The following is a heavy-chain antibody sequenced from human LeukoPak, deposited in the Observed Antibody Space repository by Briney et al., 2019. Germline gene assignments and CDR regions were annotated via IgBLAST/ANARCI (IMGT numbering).Heavy chain of an antibody. CDR2: INHSGST. CDR3: ARGPGSGSYFAWFDH. Sequence: PSETLSLTCAVYGGSFSGVYWSWIRQPPGKGLDWIGEINHSGSTNYTPSLKSRVTVSVDTSKNQFSLKLSSVTAADTAVYYCARGPGSGSYFAWFDHWGQGTPVTVSS. D-gene: IGHD3-10*01. CDR1: GGSFSGVY. J-gene: IGHJ5*02. V-gene: IGHV4-34*01.